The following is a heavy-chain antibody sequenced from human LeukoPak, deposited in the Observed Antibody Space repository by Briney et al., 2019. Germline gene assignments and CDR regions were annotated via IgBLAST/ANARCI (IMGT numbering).Heavy chain of an antibody. CDR2: IYYSGST. CDR3: ASSNILTGYYHY. J-gene: IGHJ4*02. V-gene: IGHV4-59*01. Sequence: SETLSLTCTVSGGSISNKYWSWIRQPPGKGLEWIGYIYYSGSTNYNPSLKSRVTISVDTSKNQFSLKLSSVTAADTAVYYCASSNILTGYYHYWGQGTLVTVSS. D-gene: IGHD3-9*01. CDR1: GGSISNKY.